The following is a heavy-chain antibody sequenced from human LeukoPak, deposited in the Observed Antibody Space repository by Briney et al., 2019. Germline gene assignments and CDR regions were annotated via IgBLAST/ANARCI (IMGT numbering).Heavy chain of an antibody. Sequence: SETLSLTCAVCGGSFSGYYWSWIRQPPGKGLEWIGEINHSGSTNYNPSLKSRVTISVDTSKNQFSLKLSSVTAADTAVYYCARGRGTVTTYPWFDPWGQGTLVTVSS. D-gene: IGHD4-17*01. CDR2: INHSGST. V-gene: IGHV4-34*01. CDR3: ARGRGTVTTYPWFDP. J-gene: IGHJ5*02. CDR1: GGSFSGYY.